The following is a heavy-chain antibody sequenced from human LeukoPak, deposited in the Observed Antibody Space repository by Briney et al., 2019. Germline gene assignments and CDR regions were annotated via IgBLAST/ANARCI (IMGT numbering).Heavy chain of an antibody. CDR1: GGSISSYY. V-gene: IGHV4-59*01. Sequence: SETLSLTCTVSGGSISSYYWSWIRQPPGKGLEWIGYIYYSGSTNYNPSPKSRVTISVDTYKNQFALKLSSVPAADTAVYYCARGTYSYNSSGYYYDLDPWGQGTLVTVSS. J-gene: IGHJ5*02. D-gene: IGHD3-22*01. CDR3: ARGTYSYNSSGYYYDLDP. CDR2: IYYSGST.